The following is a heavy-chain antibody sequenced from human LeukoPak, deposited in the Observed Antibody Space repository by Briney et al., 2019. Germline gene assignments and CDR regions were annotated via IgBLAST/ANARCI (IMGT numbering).Heavy chain of an antibody. J-gene: IGHJ4*02. D-gene: IGHD3-16*01. Sequence: SQTLSLTRSVSGGSITSYYWSWIRQPAGKGLEWIGRIYNSGSTNYNPSLKSRVTISVDTSKNKFSLKLTSVTAADTAVYYCARDEPHGGGWFYYWGQGTLGTVSS. CDR2: IYNSGST. CDR3: ARDEPHGGGWFYY. V-gene: IGHV4-4*07. CDR1: GGSITSYY.